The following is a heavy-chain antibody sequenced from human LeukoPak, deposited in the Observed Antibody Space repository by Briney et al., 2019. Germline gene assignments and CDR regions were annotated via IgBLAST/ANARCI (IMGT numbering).Heavy chain of an antibody. V-gene: IGHV3-7*01. CDR3: ARIGIRGFWSGLDAFDI. D-gene: IGHD3-3*01. CDR2: IKQDGSEK. Sequence: PGRSLRLSCAASGFTFSSYWMSWVPQAPGKGLEWVANIKQDGSEKYYVDSVKGRFTISRDNAKNSLYLQMNSLRAEDTAVYYCARIGIRGFWSGLDAFDIWGQGTMVTVSS. J-gene: IGHJ3*02. CDR1: GFTFSSYW.